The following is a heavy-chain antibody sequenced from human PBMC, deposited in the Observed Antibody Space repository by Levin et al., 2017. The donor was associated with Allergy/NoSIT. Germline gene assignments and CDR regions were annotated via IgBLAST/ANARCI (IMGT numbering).Heavy chain of an antibody. CDR3: TRVRPLDAPGGAGGSGSYADY. V-gene: IGHV3-49*04. Sequence: PGGSLRLSCTSLGFTFGDYAMSWVRQAPGKGLEWVGFIRSKSYGGTAEYAASVKGRVTISRDDSKSIAYLQMNSLKTEDTAVYYCTRVRPLDAPGGAGGSGSYADYWGQGTLVTVSS. CDR2: IRSKSYGGTA. CDR1: GFTFGDYA. J-gene: IGHJ4*02. D-gene: IGHD3-10*01.